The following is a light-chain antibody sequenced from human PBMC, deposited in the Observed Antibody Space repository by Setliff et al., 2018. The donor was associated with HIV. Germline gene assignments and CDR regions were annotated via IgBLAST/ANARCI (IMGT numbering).Light chain of an antibody. CDR1: SNDVGYYNR. V-gene: IGLV2-8*01. CDR3: GSYAGTNNNLYV. CDR2: EVS. J-gene: IGLJ1*01. Sequence: ALSQPPSASGSPGQSVTISCTGTSNDVGYYNRVSWYQQYPGKAPKVMIYEVSKRPSGVPDRFSGSKSGNTASLTVSGLQAEDEADYYCGSYAGTNNNLYVFGTGTKVTVL.